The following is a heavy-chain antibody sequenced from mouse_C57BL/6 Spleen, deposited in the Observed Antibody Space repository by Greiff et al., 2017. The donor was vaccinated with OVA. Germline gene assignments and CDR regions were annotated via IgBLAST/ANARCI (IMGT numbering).Heavy chain of an antibody. Sequence: QVQLQQPGAELVTPGASVKLSCKASGYTFTSYWMHWVKQRPGQGLEWIGEIDPSDSYTNYNQKFKGKSTLTVDKSSSTAYMQLSSLTSEDSAVYYCARAGPYYFDYWGQGTTLTVSS. CDR2: IDPSDSYT. J-gene: IGHJ2*01. CDR1: GYTFTSYW. CDR3: ARAGPYYFDY. V-gene: IGHV1-69*01. D-gene: IGHD3-3*01.